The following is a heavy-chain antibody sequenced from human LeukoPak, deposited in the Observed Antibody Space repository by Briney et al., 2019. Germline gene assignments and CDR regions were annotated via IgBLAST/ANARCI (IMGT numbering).Heavy chain of an antibody. V-gene: IGHV1-18*01. CDR2: ISAYNGDT. J-gene: IGHJ4*02. CDR3: ARSLNSRLTDY. Sequence: ASVKVSCKASGGTFSSYAISWVRQAPGQGLEWMGWISAYNGDTNYTQQLQGRVTMTTDTSASTAYMELRSLRSDDTAVYYCARSLNSRLTDYWGQGTLVTVSS. D-gene: IGHD6-13*01. CDR1: GGTFSSYA.